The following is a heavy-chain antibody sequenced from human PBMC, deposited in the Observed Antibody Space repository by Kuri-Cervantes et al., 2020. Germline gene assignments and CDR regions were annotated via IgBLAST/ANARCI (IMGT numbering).Heavy chain of an antibody. V-gene: IGHV1-8*01. CDR1: GYTFTSYD. J-gene: IGHJ6*02. CDR2: MNPNSGNT. CDR3: ARAIGMGTYYYYGMDV. Sequence: ASVKVSCKASGYTFTSYDINWVRQATGQGLEWMGWMNPNSGNTGYAQKFQGRVTMTRNTSINTAYMELSSLRSEDTAVYYCARAIGMGTYYYYGMDVWGQGTTVTVSS. D-gene: IGHD3-16*02.